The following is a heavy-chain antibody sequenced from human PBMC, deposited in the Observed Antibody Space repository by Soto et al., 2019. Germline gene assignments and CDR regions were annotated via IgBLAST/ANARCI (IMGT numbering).Heavy chain of an antibody. CDR2: ISAYNCNT. CDR1: GYTFTSYG. D-gene: IGHD2-15*01. Sequence: QVQLVQSGAEVKKPGASVKVSCKASGYTFTSYGISWVRQAPGQGLEWVGWISAYNCNTNDAQKLQGRVTMTTDTPTSQAYVELRSLRSDDTAVYYCARVSCSGGSCYSEVGDYWGQGTLVTVSS. CDR3: ARVSCSGGSCYSEVGDY. J-gene: IGHJ4*02. V-gene: IGHV1-18*01.